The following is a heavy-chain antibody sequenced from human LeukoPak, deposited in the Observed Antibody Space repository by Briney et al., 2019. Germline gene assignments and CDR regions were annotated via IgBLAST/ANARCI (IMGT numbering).Heavy chain of an antibody. CDR3: ARFGYCSSTSCHGDAFDI. J-gene: IGHJ3*02. D-gene: IGHD2-2*01. Sequence: GASVKVSCKASGYTFTSYDINWVRQATGQGLEWMGWMNPNSGNTGYAQKFQGRVTITRNTSISTAYMELSSLRSEDTAVYYCARFGYCSSTSCHGDAFDIWGQGTMVTVSS. CDR1: GYTFTSYD. CDR2: MNPNSGNT. V-gene: IGHV1-8*03.